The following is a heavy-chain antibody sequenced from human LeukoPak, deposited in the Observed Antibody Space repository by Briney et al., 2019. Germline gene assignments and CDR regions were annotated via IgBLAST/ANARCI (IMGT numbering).Heavy chain of an antibody. Sequence: WASVKVSCKPSGYTFTVYYLHWVRQAPGQGPEWMGWINPNSGGPNYAQEFQGRVTMTRDTSISTAYMELSRLRSDDTAVYYSARQPSFDAIDIWGQGTMVTVSS. V-gene: IGHV1-2*02. CDR2: INPNSGGP. CDR1: GYTFTVYY. CDR3: ARQPSFDAIDI. J-gene: IGHJ3*02. D-gene: IGHD2-2*01.